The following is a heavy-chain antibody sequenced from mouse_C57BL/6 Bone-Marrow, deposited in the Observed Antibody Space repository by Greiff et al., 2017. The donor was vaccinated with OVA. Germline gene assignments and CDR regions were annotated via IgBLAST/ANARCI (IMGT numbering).Heavy chain of an antibody. CDR3: ARGFDYGSPWFAY. CDR2: ISDGGCFT. Sequence: VQLVESGGGLVKPGGSLKLSCAASGFTFSSYSLSWVRQTPGKRLEWVANISDGGCFTYYPNNVNGRFTISRENAKNNLYLQMSHLKSEDTAMYYCARGFDYGSPWFAYWGQGTLVTVSA. CDR1: GFTFSSYS. J-gene: IGHJ3*01. V-gene: IGHV5-4*01. D-gene: IGHD1-1*01.